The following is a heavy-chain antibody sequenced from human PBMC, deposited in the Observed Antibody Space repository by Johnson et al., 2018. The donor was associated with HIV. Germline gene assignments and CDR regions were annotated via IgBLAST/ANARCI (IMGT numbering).Heavy chain of an antibody. Sequence: VQLVEFGGGLVKPGGSLRLSCAASGFRFDDYGMSWVRQAPGKGLEWVSGISWNSGSIGYADSVKGRFTISRDNAKNSLYLQMNSLRAEDTALYYCARSGVVGATSAVDAFDIWGQGTMVTVSS. J-gene: IGHJ3*02. CDR1: GFRFDDYG. CDR3: ARSGVVGATSAVDAFDI. D-gene: IGHD1-26*01. V-gene: IGHV3-9*01. CDR2: ISWNSGSI.